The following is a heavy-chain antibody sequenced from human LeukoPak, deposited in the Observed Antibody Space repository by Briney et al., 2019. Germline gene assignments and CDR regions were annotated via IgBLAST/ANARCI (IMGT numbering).Heavy chain of an antibody. CDR1: GFTFSSYA. CDR3: ARAVAGTFRGFDI. J-gene: IGHJ3*02. V-gene: IGHV3-30-3*01. Sequence: PGGSLRLSCAASGFTFSSYAMHWVRQAPGKGLEWVAVISYDGSNKYYADSVKGRFTISRDNSKNTLYLQMNSLRAEDTAVYYCARAVAGTFRGFDIWGQRTMVTVSS. CDR2: ISYDGSNK. D-gene: IGHD6-19*01.